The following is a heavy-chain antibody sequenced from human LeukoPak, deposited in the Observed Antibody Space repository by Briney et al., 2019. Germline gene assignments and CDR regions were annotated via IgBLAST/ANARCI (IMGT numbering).Heavy chain of an antibody. Sequence: ASVKVSCKASGYTFTSYGISWVRQAPGQGLEWMGWISAYNGNTNYAQMLQGRVTMTTDTSTSTAYMELRSLRSDDTAVYYCARVGIYCSSTSCYASDFDYWGQGTLVTVSS. J-gene: IGHJ4*02. D-gene: IGHD2-2*01. V-gene: IGHV1-18*01. CDR2: ISAYNGNT. CDR1: GYTFTSYG. CDR3: ARVGIYCSSTSCYASDFDY.